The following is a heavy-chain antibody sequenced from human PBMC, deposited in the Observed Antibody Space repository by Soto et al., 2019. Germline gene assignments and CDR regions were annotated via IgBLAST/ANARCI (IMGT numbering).Heavy chain of an antibody. Sequence: QVQLVQSGAEVKKPGASVKVSCKASGYTFTSYYMHWVRQAPGQGLEWMGIINPSGGSTSYAQKFQGVVTMTRDTSTITGYMELSSLRSEDSAVYYFARRWGAASTLEYWGQGTLVSVFS. CDR2: INPSGGST. V-gene: IGHV1-46*01. CDR3: ARRWGAASTLEY. CDR1: GYTFTSYY. J-gene: IGHJ4*02. D-gene: IGHD1-26*01.